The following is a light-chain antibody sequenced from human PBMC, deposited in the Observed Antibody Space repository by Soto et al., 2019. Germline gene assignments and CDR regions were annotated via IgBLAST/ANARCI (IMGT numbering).Light chain of an antibody. V-gene: IGKV1-39*01. CDR2: AAS. J-gene: IGKJ1*01. CDR1: QGISTY. Sequence: DIQMTQSPSSPSASVGDRVTITCRASQGISTYLNWYQQKPGKAPKLLIYAASSLQSGVPSRFSGSGSETDFTLTISSPQPEDFATYSCQQSYSTTWTFGQGTKVDIK. CDR3: QQSYSTTWT.